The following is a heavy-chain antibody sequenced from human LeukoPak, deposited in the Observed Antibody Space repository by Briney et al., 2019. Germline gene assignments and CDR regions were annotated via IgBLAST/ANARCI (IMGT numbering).Heavy chain of an antibody. J-gene: IGHJ4*02. CDR3: ARALGVGYDDY. Sequence: ASVKVSCKASGYTFTGYYMYWVRQAPGQGLGWMGWINPNSGDTNYAQKFQGSVTMTRDTSISTAYMELSRLRSDDTAVYYCARALGVGYDDYWGQGTLVTVSS. CDR1: GYTFTGYY. CDR2: INPNSGDT. D-gene: IGHD3-16*01. V-gene: IGHV1-2*02.